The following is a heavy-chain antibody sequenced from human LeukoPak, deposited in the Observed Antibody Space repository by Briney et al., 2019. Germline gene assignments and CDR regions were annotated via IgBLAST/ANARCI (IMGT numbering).Heavy chain of an antibody. D-gene: IGHD5-24*01. Sequence: GGSLRLSCAASGFTFSSSSMSWVRQAPGKGLEWVSSISGSGSGGSTYYADSVKGRFTISRDNSKNTLYLQMNSLRAEDTAVYYCAKSGYNRFDYWGQGTLVTVSS. CDR2: ISGSGSGGST. CDR1: GFTFSSSS. V-gene: IGHV3-23*01. CDR3: AKSGYNRFDY. J-gene: IGHJ4*02.